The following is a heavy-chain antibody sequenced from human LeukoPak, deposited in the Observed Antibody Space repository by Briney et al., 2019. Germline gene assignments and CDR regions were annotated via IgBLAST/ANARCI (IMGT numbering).Heavy chain of an antibody. D-gene: IGHD3-10*01. CDR3: ARGARLTMVRGVIRYSYMDV. CDR1: GFTFSSYA. V-gene: IGHV3-64*01. Sequence: SGGSLRLSCAASGFTFSSYAMHWVRQAPGKGLEYVSAISSNGGSTYYANSVKGRFTISRDNSKNTLYLQMGSLRAEDTAVYYCARGARLTMVRGVIRYSYMDVWGKGTTVTISS. CDR2: ISSNGGST. J-gene: IGHJ6*03.